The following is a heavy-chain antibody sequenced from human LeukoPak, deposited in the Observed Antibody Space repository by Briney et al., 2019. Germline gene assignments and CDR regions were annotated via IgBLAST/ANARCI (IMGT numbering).Heavy chain of an antibody. CDR1: GFTFSYYN. CDR2: ISSSSTSI. J-gene: IGHJ4*02. CDR3: SGGWSVYAS. D-gene: IGHD2/OR15-2a*01. V-gene: IGHV3-21*01. Sequence: PGGSLRLSCVASGFTFSYYNMNWVRQAPGKGLEWVSSISSSSTSIYYADSVKGRFTISRDDPKNSLYLQMNSLRAEDTAVYYCSGGWSVYASGGLETLVTVSS.